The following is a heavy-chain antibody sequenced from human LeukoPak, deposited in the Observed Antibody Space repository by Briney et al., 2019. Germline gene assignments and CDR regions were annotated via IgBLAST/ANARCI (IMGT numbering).Heavy chain of an antibody. Sequence: NASETLSLTCAVYGGSFSGYYWSWIRQPPGKGLEWIGEINHSGSTNYNPSLKSRVTISVDTSKNQFSLKLSSVTAADTAVYYCARTYYDSSGQNWFDPWGQGTLVTVSS. CDR2: INHSGST. CDR1: GGSFSGYY. J-gene: IGHJ5*02. V-gene: IGHV4-34*01. D-gene: IGHD3-22*01. CDR3: ARTYYDSSGQNWFDP.